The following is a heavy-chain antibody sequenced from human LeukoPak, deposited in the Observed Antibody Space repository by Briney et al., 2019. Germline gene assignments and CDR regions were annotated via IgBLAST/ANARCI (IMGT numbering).Heavy chain of an antibody. V-gene: IGHV3-30-3*01. Sequence: PGGSLRLSCAASGFSFSSYAMHWVRQAPGKGLEWVAVISHDGNSKYYGDSVKGRFTISRDNSKNTLYLQMSSLRAEDTALYYCARERIAAVGTGWFDPWGQGTLVTVSS. CDR1: GFSFSSYA. J-gene: IGHJ5*02. CDR2: ISHDGNSK. D-gene: IGHD6-13*01. CDR3: ARERIAAVGTGWFDP.